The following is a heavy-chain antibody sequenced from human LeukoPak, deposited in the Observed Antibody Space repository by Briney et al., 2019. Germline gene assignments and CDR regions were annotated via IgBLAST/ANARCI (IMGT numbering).Heavy chain of an antibody. CDR3: ARENPITMVRGVIITGAFDI. CDR2: IIPIFGTA. Sequence: GASVKVSCKASGGTFSSYAISWVRQAPGQGLEWMGGIIPIFGTANYAQKFQGRVTITADKSTSTAYMELSTPRSEDTAVYYCARENPITMVRGVIITGAFDIWGQGTMVTVSS. V-gene: IGHV1-69*06. CDR1: GGTFSSYA. J-gene: IGHJ3*02. D-gene: IGHD3-10*01.